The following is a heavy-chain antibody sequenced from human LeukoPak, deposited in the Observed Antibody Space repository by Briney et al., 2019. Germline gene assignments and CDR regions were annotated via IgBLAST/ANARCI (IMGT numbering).Heavy chain of an antibody. Sequence: SETQSLTCTVSGGSISSYYWSWIRQPPGKGLEWIGYIYYSGSTNYNPSLKSRVTISVDTSKNQFSLKLSSVTAADTAVYYCARVGYSYYYYYMDVWGKGTTVTVSS. CDR2: IYYSGST. D-gene: IGHD5-18*01. V-gene: IGHV4-59*01. CDR1: GGSISSYY. J-gene: IGHJ6*03. CDR3: ARVGYSYYYYYMDV.